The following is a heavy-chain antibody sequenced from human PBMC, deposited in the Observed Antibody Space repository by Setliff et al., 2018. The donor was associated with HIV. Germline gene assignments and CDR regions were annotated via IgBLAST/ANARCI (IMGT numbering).Heavy chain of an antibody. Sequence: GASVKVSCKASGYTFNNYGISWVRQAPGQGLEWMGWINTHSGYTNYAQNVQGRVTMTRDTSTSTVYMELSSLRSEDTAVYYCARDGGFIAVAGLDYWGQGTLVTVSS. CDR1: GYTFNNYG. CDR3: ARDGGFIAVAGLDY. D-gene: IGHD6-19*01. CDR2: INTHSGYT. V-gene: IGHV1-18*01. J-gene: IGHJ4*02.